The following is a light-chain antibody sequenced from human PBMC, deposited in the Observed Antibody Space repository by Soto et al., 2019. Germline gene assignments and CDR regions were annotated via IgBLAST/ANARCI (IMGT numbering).Light chain of an antibody. CDR2: DAS. CDR1: QSVSSY. V-gene: IGKV3-11*01. J-gene: IGKJ2*01. Sequence: EIVLTQSPATLSLSPGERATLSCRASQSVSSYLAWYQQKPGQAPRLLIYDASNRATGVPARFSGSGSGTDFTLTIISLEPEDFSVYYCQQRRNWPHTFGQGTKVEIK. CDR3: QQRRNWPHT.